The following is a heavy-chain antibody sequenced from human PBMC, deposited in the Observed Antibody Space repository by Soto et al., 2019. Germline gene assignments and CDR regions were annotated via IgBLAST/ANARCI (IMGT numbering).Heavy chain of an antibody. Sequence: PGDSLKISCNCSGYSFTSYLISWVLQMPGKGLEWMGRIDPSDSYTNYSPSFRGHVTISVDKSTSTAYLQWSSLQASDTALYYCARWVMGVYYLDYWGQGTLVTVSS. CDR1: GYSFTSYL. J-gene: IGHJ4*02. V-gene: IGHV5-10-1*01. D-gene: IGHD2-8*01. CDR3: ARWVMGVYYLDY. CDR2: IDPSDSYT.